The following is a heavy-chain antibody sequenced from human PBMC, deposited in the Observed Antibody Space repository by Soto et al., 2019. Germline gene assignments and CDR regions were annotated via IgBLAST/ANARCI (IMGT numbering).Heavy chain of an antibody. D-gene: IGHD3-16*01. CDR3: VMVDNYVTPTPQDV. CDR2: ISTYTGNT. Sequence: QVQLVQAGDEVKKPGASVTVSCMASGYIFVNYGISWVRQAPGQGLEWMGWISTYTGNTHSASKVQGRLTMTTDTSSSSAYMDLGSLTSDATAVYYCVMVDNYVTPTPQDVWCRGTTATFSS. V-gene: IGHV1-18*01. CDR1: GYIFVNYG. J-gene: IGHJ6*04.